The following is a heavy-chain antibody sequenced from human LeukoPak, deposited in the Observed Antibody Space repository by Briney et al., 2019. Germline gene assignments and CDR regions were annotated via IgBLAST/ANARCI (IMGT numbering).Heavy chain of an antibody. V-gene: IGHV4-59*12. D-gene: IGHD3-16*01. Sequence: SETLSLTCIVSGGSISSYYWSWIRQPPGKGLEWIGYIYYSGSTYYNPSLKSRVTISVDTSKNQFSLKLSSVTAADTAVYYCARLGGMVTFGRWGQGTLVTVSS. CDR1: GGSISSYY. CDR2: IYYSGST. J-gene: IGHJ4*02. CDR3: ARLGGMVTFGR.